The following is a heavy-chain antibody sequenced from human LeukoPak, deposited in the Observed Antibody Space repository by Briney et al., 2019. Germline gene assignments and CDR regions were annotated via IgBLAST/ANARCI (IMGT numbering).Heavy chain of an antibody. V-gene: IGHV1-69*13. D-gene: IGHD6-13*01. CDR1: GGTFSSYA. Sequence: ASVKVSCKASGGTFSSYAISWVRQAPGQGLEWMGGIIPIFGTANYAQKFQGRVTITADESTSTAYMELSSLRSEDTAVYYCAREIAAAGTVDYWGQGTLVTVSS. CDR2: IIPIFGTA. CDR3: AREIAAAGTVDY. J-gene: IGHJ4*02.